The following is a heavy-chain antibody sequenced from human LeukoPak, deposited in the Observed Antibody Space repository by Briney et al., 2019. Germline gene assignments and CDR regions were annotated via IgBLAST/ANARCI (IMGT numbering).Heavy chain of an antibody. V-gene: IGHV1-3*01. CDR2: INVGNGDT. CDR1: GYTFTSYS. Sequence: ASVKVSCKASGYTFTSYSLHWVRQATGQRLEWMGWINVGNGDTKYSQKFQGRVTITRDTSASTVYMELSGLRSEDTAVYYCARSIAATDNTYWGQGTLVTVSS. J-gene: IGHJ4*02. CDR3: ARSIAATDNTY. D-gene: IGHD6-13*01.